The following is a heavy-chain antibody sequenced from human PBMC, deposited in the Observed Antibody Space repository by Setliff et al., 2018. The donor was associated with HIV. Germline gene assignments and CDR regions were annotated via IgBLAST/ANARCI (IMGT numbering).Heavy chain of an antibody. CDR1: GFTFSTYW. V-gene: IGHV3-7*01. Sequence: LRLSCAASGFTFSTYWMTWVRQAPGKGLEWVANINQDGSGKYYVDSVKGRFTISRDSAKDSLYLEMNSLRVEDTAVYYCARGCSSSTCSGWFDPWGQGTLVTVSS. D-gene: IGHD2-2*01. CDR3: ARGCSSSTCSGWFDP. J-gene: IGHJ5*02. CDR2: INQDGSGK.